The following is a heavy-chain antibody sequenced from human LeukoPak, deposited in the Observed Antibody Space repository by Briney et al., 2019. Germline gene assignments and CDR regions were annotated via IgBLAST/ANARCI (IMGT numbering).Heavy chain of an antibody. V-gene: IGHV4-59*01. CDR2: IYYSGST. D-gene: IGHD1-1*01. CDR3: ARAGNAVKFDY. J-gene: IGHJ4*02. CDR1: GGSISSYY. Sequence: TTSETLSLTCTVSGGSISSYYWTWIRQPPGKGLEWIGYIYYSGSTNFNPSLKSRVTISVDTSKNQFSLKLNSVTAADTAVYYCARAGNAVKFDYWGQGTLVTVSS.